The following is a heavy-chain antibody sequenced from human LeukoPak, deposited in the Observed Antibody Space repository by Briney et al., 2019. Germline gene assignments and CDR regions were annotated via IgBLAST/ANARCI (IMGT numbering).Heavy chain of an antibody. J-gene: IGHJ4*02. D-gene: IGHD6-19*01. CDR3: ARYSSGWYYFDY. CDR1: GVSISSGGYY. Sequence: SETLSLTCTVSGVSISSGGYYWSWIRQHPGKGLEWIGYIYYSGSTYYNPSLKSRVTISVDTSKNQFSLKLSSVTAADTAVYYCARYSSGWYYFDYWGQGTLVTVSS. V-gene: IGHV4-31*03. CDR2: IYYSGST.